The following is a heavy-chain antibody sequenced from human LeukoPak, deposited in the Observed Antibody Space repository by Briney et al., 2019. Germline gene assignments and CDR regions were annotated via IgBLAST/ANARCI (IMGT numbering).Heavy chain of an antibody. CDR1: GGSISSGDYY. CDR2: IYCSGDT. V-gene: IGHV4-31*03. CDR3: ARDLRYYYGMDV. Sequence: SQTLSLTCTVSGGSISSGDYYWSWIRQHPGKGLQWIGYIYCSGDTYYNPSLKSRLSISIDTSENQFSLNLNSVTAADTAVYYCARDLRYYYGMDVWGQGTTVTVSS. J-gene: IGHJ6*02.